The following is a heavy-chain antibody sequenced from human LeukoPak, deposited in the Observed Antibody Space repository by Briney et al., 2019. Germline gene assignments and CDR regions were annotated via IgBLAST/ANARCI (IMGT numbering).Heavy chain of an antibody. V-gene: IGHV4-61*02. Sequence: SETLSLTCTVSGDFISSGDYYWSWIRQPAGKGLEWIGRISSSGSTNYNPSLKSRVTISVDTSKNQFSLKLSSVTAADTAVYFCARGPYSYDSSGAFDIWGQGTMVTVSS. CDR3: ARGPYSYDSSGAFDI. CDR2: ISSSGST. CDR1: GDFISSGDYY. D-gene: IGHD3-22*01. J-gene: IGHJ3*02.